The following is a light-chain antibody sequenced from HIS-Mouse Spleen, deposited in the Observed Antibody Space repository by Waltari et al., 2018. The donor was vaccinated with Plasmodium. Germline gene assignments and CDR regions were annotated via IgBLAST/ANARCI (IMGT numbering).Light chain of an antibody. V-gene: IGLV3-10*01. CDR3: YSTDSSGNHRV. CDR2: EDS. CDR1: SFTKKY. Sequence: SYELTQPSSVSVSPAHTARITCPGDSFTKKYDQWYQQRSGKAHVLVIEEDSKRPSGIPGRVSVSSTGTMATSTSSGAQVEDEADYYCYSTDSSGNHRVFGGGTKLTVL. J-gene: IGLJ3*02.